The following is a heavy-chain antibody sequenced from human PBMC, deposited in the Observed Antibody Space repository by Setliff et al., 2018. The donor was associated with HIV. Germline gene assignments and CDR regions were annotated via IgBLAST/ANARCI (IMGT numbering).Heavy chain of an antibody. CDR1: EFTFSSYA. J-gene: IGHJ4*02. Sequence: GGSLRLSCAASEFTFSSYAMSWVRQAPGKGLEWVSSISGSGANTYYADSVKGRFTISRDNSKNTLYLQMNSLRAEDTAVYYCAKFFGGYGDYMGFDYWGQGTLVTVSS. V-gene: IGHV3-23*01. CDR3: AKFFGGYGDYMGFDY. CDR2: ISGSGANT. D-gene: IGHD4-17*01.